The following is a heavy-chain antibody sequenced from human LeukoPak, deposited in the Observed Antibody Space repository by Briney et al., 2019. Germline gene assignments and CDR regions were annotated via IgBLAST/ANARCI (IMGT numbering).Heavy chain of an antibody. CDR1: GGSISSSSYY. CDR3: ASAFIAARPGHFDY. J-gene: IGHJ4*02. CDR2: IYYSGST. Sequence: SEALSLTCTVSGGSISSSSYYWGWIRQPPGKGLEWIGSIYYSGSTYYNPSLKSRVTISVDTSKNQFSLKLSSVTAADTAVYYYASAFIAARPGHFDYWGQGTLVTVSS. V-gene: IGHV4-39*07. D-gene: IGHD6-6*01.